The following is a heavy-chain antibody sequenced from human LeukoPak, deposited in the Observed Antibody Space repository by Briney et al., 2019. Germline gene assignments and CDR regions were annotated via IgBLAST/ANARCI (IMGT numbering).Heavy chain of an antibody. CDR2: IKYDGDEK. D-gene: IGHD4-17*01. CDR3: ARDNGDYEFDY. V-gene: IGHV3-7*03. J-gene: IGHJ4*02. Sequence: GGSLRLSCAASGFIFSTYWMTWVRQAPGKGLEWVATIKYDGDEKFYVDSVTGRFTISRDNAKNSLYLQMNSLRAEDTAVYYCARDNGDYEFDYWGQGTLVTVSS. CDR1: GFIFSTYW.